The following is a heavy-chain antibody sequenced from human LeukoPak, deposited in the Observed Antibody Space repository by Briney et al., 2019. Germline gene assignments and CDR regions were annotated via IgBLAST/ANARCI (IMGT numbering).Heavy chain of an antibody. D-gene: IGHD3-22*01. J-gene: IGHJ3*02. CDR3: ARDGVYYDRPRGAFDI. V-gene: IGHV7-4-1*02. Sequence: ASVQVSCKASGYTFTSYAMNWVRQAPGQGLEWMGWINTNTGNPTYAQGFTGRFVFSLDTSVSTAYLQISSLKAEDTAVYYCARDGVYYDRPRGAFDIWGQGTMVTVSS. CDR2: INTNTGNP. CDR1: GYTFTSYA.